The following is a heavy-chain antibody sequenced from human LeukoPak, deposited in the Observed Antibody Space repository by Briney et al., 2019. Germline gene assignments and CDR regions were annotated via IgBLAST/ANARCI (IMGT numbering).Heavy chain of an antibody. CDR1: GGSINTDY. CDR3: GRQSTVTSLDV. V-gene: IGHV4-59*08. D-gene: IGHD4-17*01. Sequence: SETLSLTCTVSGGSINTDYWNWIRQPPGKGLEWIGDIYFSGNTNYNPSLKSRVTILVDSSKNQFSLKLSSVTAADTAVYYCGRQSTVTSLDVWGNGTSVIVSS. CDR2: IYFSGNT. J-gene: IGHJ6*04.